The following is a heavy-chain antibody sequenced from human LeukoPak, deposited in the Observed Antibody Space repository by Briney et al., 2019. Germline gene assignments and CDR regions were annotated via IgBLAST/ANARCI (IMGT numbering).Heavy chain of an antibody. CDR2: MNPNSGNT. Sequence: ASVKVPCKASGYTFTSYDINWVRQATGQGLEWMGWMNPNSGNTGYAQKFQGRVTMTRNTSISTAYMELSSLRSEDTAVYYCAILAAAGNFDYWGQGNLVTVSS. CDR3: AILAAAGNFDY. CDR1: GYTFTSYD. V-gene: IGHV1-8*01. J-gene: IGHJ4*02. D-gene: IGHD6-13*01.